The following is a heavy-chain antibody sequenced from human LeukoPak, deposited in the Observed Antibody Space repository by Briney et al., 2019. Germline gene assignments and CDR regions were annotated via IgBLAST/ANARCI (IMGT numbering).Heavy chain of an antibody. CDR2: ISSSSSTI. V-gene: IGHV3-48*01. CDR1: GFTFSSYS. D-gene: IGHD6-6*01. Sequence: GGSLRLSCAASGFTFSSYSMNWVRQAPGKGLEWVSYISSSSSTIYYADSVKGRFTISRDNAKNSLYLQMNSLRAEDTAVYYCARDLALGYWGQGTLVTVSS. J-gene: IGHJ4*02. CDR3: ARDLALGY.